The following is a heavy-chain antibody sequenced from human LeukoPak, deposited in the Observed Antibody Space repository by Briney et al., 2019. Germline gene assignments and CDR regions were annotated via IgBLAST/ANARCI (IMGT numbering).Heavy chain of an antibody. D-gene: IGHD2-2*01. J-gene: IGHJ4*02. CDR3: ARDYCSSTSCYVDY. Sequence: ASVKVSCKASGYTFTGYYMHWVRQAPGQGLEWMGWINPNSGGTNYVQKFQGRVTMTRDTSISTAYMELSRLRSDDTAVYYCARDYCSSTSCYVDYWGQGTLVTVSS. V-gene: IGHV1-2*02. CDR1: GYTFTGYY. CDR2: INPNSGGT.